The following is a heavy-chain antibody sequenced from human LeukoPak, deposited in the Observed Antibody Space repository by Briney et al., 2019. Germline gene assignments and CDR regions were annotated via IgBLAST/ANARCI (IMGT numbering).Heavy chain of an antibody. CDR1: GGTFSSYT. V-gene: IGHV1-69*02. J-gene: IGHJ4*02. CDR3: ALRTPFDY. CDR2: IIPILGIA. D-gene: IGHD2-15*01. Sequence: SVEVSCKASGGTFSSYTISWVRQAPGQGLEWMGRIIPILGIANYAQKFQGRVTITADKSTSTAYMELSSLRYEDTAVYYCALRTPFDYWGQGTLVTVSS.